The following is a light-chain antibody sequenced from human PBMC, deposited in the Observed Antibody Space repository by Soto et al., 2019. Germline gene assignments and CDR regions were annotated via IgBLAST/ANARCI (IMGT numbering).Light chain of an antibody. CDR1: QCVSSTY. CDR3: QQYGSSPKT. CDR2: GAS. V-gene: IGKV3-20*01. J-gene: IGKJ1*01. Sequence: EIVLTQSPGTLSLSPGEKATISCRASQCVSSTYLAWYQQKPGQAPRLLIYGASSRATGIPDRFSGRGSGTDFTLTISRLEPEDFAVYYCQQYGSSPKTFGQGTKVDIK.